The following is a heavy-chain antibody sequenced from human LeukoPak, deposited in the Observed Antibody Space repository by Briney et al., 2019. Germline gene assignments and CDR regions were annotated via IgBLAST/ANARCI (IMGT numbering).Heavy chain of an antibody. J-gene: IGHJ6*03. V-gene: IGHV3-30*02. CDR1: GFTFSSYA. Sequence: PGGSLRLSCAASGFTFSSYAMSWVRQAPGKGLEWVAFIRYDGSNKYYADSVKGRFTISRDNSKNTLYLQMNSLRAEDTAVYYCAKPSYCSSTSCYFYYYYYYMDVWGKGTTVTISS. CDR3: AKPSYCSSTSCYFYYYYYYMDV. CDR2: IRYDGSNK. D-gene: IGHD2-2*01.